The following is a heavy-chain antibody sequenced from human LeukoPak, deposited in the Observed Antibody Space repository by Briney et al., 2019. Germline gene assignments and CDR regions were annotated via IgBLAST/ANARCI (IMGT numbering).Heavy chain of an antibody. CDR3: AKDYYDSSGYDYLPGG. CDR1: RFTFDDYA. J-gene: IGHJ4*02. D-gene: IGHD3-22*01. CDR2: ISGDGGST. V-gene: IGHV3-43*02. Sequence: PGGSLRLSCAASRFTFDDYAMHWVRQAPGKGLEWVSLISGDGGSTYYADPVKGRFTISRDNSKNSLYLQMNSLRTEDTALYYCAKDYYDSSGYDYLPGGWGQGTLVTVSS.